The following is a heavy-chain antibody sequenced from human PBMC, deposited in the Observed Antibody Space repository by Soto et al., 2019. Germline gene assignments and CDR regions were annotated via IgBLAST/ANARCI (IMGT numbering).Heavy chain of an antibody. CDR2: IHDTGRT. V-gene: IGHV4-4*07. D-gene: IGHD3-16*02. CDR3: ARESVSGTYRFDS. J-gene: IGHJ4*02. Sequence: QVQLQESGPGLVRPSETLSLTCTVSGDSLSTYYWSWIRQPAGERLEWIGRIHDTGRTNYNPSLKRRVTMSVETSKNQFSLGVNSVTAADTAVYYCARESVSGTYRFDSWGQGTLVTVSS. CDR1: GDSLSTYY.